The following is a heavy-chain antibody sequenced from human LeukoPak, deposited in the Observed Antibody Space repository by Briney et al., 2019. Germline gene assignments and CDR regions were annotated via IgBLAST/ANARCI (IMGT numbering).Heavy chain of an antibody. CDR2: VGSSGSYT. D-gene: IGHD2-15*01. CDR3: VRGYCNGGYCLPHY. Sequence: GGSLRLSCAASGFAFSDYYMNWIRQAPGKGLEWVSYVGSSGSYTNYADSVKGRFTISRDNAKNSLYLQMNSLRVEDTAVYFCVRGYCNGGYCLPHYWGQGTLVTVSS. J-gene: IGHJ4*02. CDR1: GFAFSDYY. V-gene: IGHV3-11*05.